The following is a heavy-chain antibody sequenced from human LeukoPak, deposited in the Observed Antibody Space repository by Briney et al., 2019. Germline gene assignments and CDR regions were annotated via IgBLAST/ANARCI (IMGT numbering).Heavy chain of an antibody. CDR3: ASEHSGYNYFDY. D-gene: IGHD3-22*01. CDR1: GGSISSYY. V-gene: IGHV4-59*01. CDR2: IYYSGST. Sequence: SETLSLTCTVSGGSISSYYWSWIRQPSGKGLEWIGYIYYSGSTNYNPSLKSRVTISVDTSKNQFSLKLSSVTAADTAVYYCASEHSGYNYFDYWGQGTLVTVSS. J-gene: IGHJ4*02.